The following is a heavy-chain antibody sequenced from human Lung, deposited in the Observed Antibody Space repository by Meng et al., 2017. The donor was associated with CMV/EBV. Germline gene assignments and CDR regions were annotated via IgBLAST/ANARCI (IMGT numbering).Heavy chain of an antibody. J-gene: IGHJ4*02. D-gene: IGHD4-23*01. Sequence: SCCSVSSGSYYWSWIRQPPGQILEWIGSIYYSGTTTYNSSLKGRVIISADTSKNQFSLKLSSVTAADTAVYYCARGGGTTVAPTLDYWGQGTLVTVSS. CDR1: CCSVSSGSYY. CDR3: ARGGGTTVAPTLDY. V-gene: IGHV4-61*01. CDR2: IYYSGTT.